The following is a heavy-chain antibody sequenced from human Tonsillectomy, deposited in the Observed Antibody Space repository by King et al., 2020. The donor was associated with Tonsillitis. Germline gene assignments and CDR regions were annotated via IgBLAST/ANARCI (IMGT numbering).Heavy chain of an antibody. J-gene: IGHJ4*02. V-gene: IGHV5-51*01. CDR3: ARGHGNRLLLDY. CDR2: MYLGDSDT. Sequence: IGWVRQMPGKGLEWMGIMYLGDSDTKYSPSFQGQVTISADKSINTAYLQWSSLKASDTAMYYCARGHGNRLLLDYLVQGTLVTVSS. D-gene: IGHD4-23*01.